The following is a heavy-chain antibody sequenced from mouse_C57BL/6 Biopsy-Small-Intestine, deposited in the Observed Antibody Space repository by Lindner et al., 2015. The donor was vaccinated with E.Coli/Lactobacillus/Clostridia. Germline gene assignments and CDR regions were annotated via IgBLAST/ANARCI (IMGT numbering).Heavy chain of an antibody. J-gene: IGHJ4*01. Sequence: VQLQESGPGLVAPSQSLSITCTVSGFSLTNYAVHWVRQSPGKGLEWLGVIWSGGGTNYNSALKSRLSISKDNSKSQVFLKMNSLQTDDTARYYCARNLDYYEYAMDYWGQGTSVTVSS. D-gene: IGHD1-1*01. CDR3: ARNLDYYEYAMDY. CDR2: IWSGGGT. V-gene: IGHV2-9-1*01. CDR1: GFSLTNYA.